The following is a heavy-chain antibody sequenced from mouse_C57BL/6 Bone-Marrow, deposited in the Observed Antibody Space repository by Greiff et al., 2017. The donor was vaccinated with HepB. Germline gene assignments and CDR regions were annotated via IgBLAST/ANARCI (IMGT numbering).Heavy chain of an antibody. V-gene: IGHV10-3*01. CDR3: VRGPALYGSSPWCAY. CDR2: IRSKSSNYAT. J-gene: IGHJ3*01. Sequence: EVQVVESGGGLVQPKGSLKLSCAASGFTFNTYAMHWVRQAPGKGLEWVARIRSKSSNYATYYADSVKDRFTISRDDSQSMLYLQMNNLKTEDTDMYYCVRGPALYGSSPWCAYWGQGTLVTVSA. D-gene: IGHD1-1*01. CDR1: GFTFNTYA.